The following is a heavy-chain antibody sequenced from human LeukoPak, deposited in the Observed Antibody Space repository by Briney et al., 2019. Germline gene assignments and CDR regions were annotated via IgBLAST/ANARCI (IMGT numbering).Heavy chain of an antibody. V-gene: IGHV3-74*01. J-gene: IGHJ4*02. Sequence: GGSPRLSCAASGFTFSSYWMHWVRQAPGKGLVWVSRINSDGSSTSYADSVKGRFTISRDNAKNTLYLQMNSLRAGDTAVYYCASPFRDPDYWGQGTLVTVSS. CDR3: ASPFRDPDY. CDR2: INSDGSST. CDR1: GFTFSSYW.